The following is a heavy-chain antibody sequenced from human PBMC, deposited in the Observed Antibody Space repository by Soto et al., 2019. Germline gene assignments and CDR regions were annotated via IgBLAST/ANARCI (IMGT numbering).Heavy chain of an antibody. V-gene: IGHV4-34*01. CDR3: ARGDEIVVVPAAMLNYFDY. D-gene: IGHD2-2*01. CDR2: INHSGST. J-gene: IGHJ4*02. CDR1: GGSFSGYY. Sequence: QVQLQQWGAGLLKPSETLSLTCAVYGGSFSGYYWSWIRQPPGKGLEWIGEINHSGSTNYNPSLKSRVTISVDTSKNQFSLKLSSVTAADTAVYYCARGDEIVVVPAAMLNYFDYWGQGTLVTVSS.